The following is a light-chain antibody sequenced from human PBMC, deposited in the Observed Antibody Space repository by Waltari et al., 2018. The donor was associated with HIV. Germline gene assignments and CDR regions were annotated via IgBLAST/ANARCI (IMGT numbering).Light chain of an antibody. J-gene: IGLJ3*02. V-gene: IGLV1-51*01. CDR1: NSNIGNNY. CDR3: GTWDSSLSAKV. Sequence: QSVLTQPPSVSAAPGQRVTISCSGSNSNIGNNYVSWYQQLPGTAPKLLIYDNKQRPSGIPDRFSGSKSGTSATLGISGLQTGDEADYYCGTWDSSLSAKVFGGGTKLTVL. CDR2: DNK.